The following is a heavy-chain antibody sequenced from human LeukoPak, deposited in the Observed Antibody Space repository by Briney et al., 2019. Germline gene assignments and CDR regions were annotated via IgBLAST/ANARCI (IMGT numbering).Heavy chain of an antibody. V-gene: IGHV3-48*03. CDR3: AREGLDRGYFDY. D-gene: IGHD1-14*01. Sequence: GGSLRLSCAASGFTFSSYEINWVRQAPGKGLEWVSYIGSSGSTVYYADSVKGRFTISRDNAKKSLYLQMNSLRAEDTAVYYCAREGLDRGYFDYWGQGTLVTVSS. J-gene: IGHJ4*02. CDR2: IGSSGSTV. CDR1: GFTFSSYE.